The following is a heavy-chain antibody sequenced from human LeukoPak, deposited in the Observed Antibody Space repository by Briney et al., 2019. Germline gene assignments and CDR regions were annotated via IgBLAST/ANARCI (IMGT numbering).Heavy chain of an antibody. D-gene: IGHD3-22*01. V-gene: IGHV3-23*01. J-gene: IGHJ3*02. CDR3: ASRYYYDSSGYWPDAFDI. CDR1: GFTFSSYA. Sequence: GGSLRLSCEASGFTFSSYAMSWVRQAPGQGLEWVSAISGSGGSTYYADSVKGRFTISRDNFKNTLYLQMNSLRAEDTAVYYCASRYYYDSSGYWPDAFDIWGQGTMVTVSS. CDR2: ISGSGGST.